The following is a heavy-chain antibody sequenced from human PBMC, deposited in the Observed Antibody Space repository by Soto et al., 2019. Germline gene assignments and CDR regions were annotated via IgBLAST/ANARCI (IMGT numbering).Heavy chain of an antibody. CDR1: GFTFSSYA. J-gene: IGHJ4*02. D-gene: IGHD3-10*01. CDR3: AREFVDGDYVDY. V-gene: IGHV3-30-3*01. Sequence: QVQLVESGGGVVQPGRSLRLSCAASGFTFSSYAMHWVRQAPGKGLEWVAVISYDGSNKYYADSVKGRFTISRDNSKNTLYLQMNSLRAEDTAVYYCAREFVDGDYVDYWGQGTLVTVSS. CDR2: ISYDGSNK.